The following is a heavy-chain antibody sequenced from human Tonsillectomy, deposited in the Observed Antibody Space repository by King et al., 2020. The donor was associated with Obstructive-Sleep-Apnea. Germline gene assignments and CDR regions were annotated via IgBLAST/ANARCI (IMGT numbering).Heavy chain of an antibody. Sequence: QLVQSGAEVKKPGESLKTSCTGSGYSFTTYWIAWVRQMPGKGPEWMGIIYPDDSDTRYSPSFQGQVSISADKSISTAYLQWSSLKASDTAMYYCARVGGFCSGNRCYGGLDYWGQGTLVTVSS. CDR3: ARVGGFCSGNRCYGGLDY. D-gene: IGHD2-15*01. J-gene: IGHJ4*02. CDR1: GYSFTTYW. CDR2: IYPDDSDT. V-gene: IGHV5-51*01.